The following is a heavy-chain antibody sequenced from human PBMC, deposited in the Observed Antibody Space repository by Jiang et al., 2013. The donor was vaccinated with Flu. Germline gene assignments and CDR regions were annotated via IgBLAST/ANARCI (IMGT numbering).Heavy chain of an antibody. CDR3: AREQLERPVSMRAFDI. CDR1: GYTFTSYG. CDR2: ISAYNGNT. Sequence: GAEVKKPGASVKVSCKASGYTFTSYGISWVRQAPGQGLEWMGWISAYNGNTNYAQKLQGRVTMTTDTSTSTAYMELRSLRSDDTAVYYCAREQLERPVSMRAFDIWGQGTMVTVSS. J-gene: IGHJ3*02. V-gene: IGHV1-18*01. D-gene: IGHD1-1*01.